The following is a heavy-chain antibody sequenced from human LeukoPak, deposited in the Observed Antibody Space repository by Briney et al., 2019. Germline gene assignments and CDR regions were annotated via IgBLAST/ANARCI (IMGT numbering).Heavy chain of an antibody. CDR1: GFTFSDYY. Sequence: GGSLRLSCAASGFTFSDYYMSWIRQAPGKGLEWVSSISSSSSYIYYADSVKGRFTISRDNAKNSLYLQKNSLRAEDTAVYYCARGPYCSSTSCYKYYYGMDVWGKGTTVTVSS. CDR2: ISSSSSYI. D-gene: IGHD2-2*02. V-gene: IGHV3-11*06. CDR3: ARGPYCSSTSCYKYYYGMDV. J-gene: IGHJ6*04.